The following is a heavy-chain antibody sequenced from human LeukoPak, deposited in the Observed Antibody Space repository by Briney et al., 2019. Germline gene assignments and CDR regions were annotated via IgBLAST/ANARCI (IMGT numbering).Heavy chain of an antibody. CDR2: MNPNSGGT. CDR3: ARAQTVVAATPGGY. CDR1: GYTFTGYY. Sequence: ASVKVSCKASGYTFTGYYMHWVRQAPGQGLEWMGWMNPNSGGTSYAQRFQGRLTMTRDTSIGTAYMELSRLGSDDTAVYYCARAQTVVAATPGGYWGQGTLVTVSS. V-gene: IGHV1-2*02. D-gene: IGHD2-15*01. J-gene: IGHJ4*02.